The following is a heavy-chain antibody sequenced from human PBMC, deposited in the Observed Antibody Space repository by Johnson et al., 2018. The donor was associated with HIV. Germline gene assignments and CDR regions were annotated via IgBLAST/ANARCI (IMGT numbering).Heavy chain of an antibody. Sequence: LHLLESGGALLQPGPSFRLPCSPTVFTVCSTSPRWDRQAPGKRLESVSAIYSGGSTYYADSVKGRFTISRDNSKNTLDLQMNSLRAEDTAVYYCAMERMGGFDFWGQGTMVTVSS. D-gene: IGHD1-26*01. CDR3: AMERMGGFDF. V-gene: IGHV3-53*01. CDR1: VFTVCSTS. J-gene: IGHJ3*01. CDR2: IYSGGST.